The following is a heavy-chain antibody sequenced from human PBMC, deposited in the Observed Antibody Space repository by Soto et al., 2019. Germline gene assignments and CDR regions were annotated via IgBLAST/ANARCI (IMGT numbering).Heavy chain of an antibody. V-gene: IGHV1-18*01. CDR3: ARDSSWTFGVTFDY. CDR2: ISAYNGNA. D-gene: IGHD6-13*01. CDR1: GYTFTSYG. Sequence: GASVKVSCKASGYTFTSYGISWVRQAPGQGLEWMGWISAYNGNANYAQKLQGRVTMTTDTSTSTAYMELRSLRSDDTAVYYCARDSSWTFGVTFDYWGQGTLVTVSS. J-gene: IGHJ4*02.